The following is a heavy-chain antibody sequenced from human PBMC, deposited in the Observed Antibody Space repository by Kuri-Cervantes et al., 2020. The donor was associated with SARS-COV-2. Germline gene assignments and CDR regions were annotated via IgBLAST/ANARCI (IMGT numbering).Heavy chain of an antibody. V-gene: IGHV1-58*02. Sequence: SMKVSCKASGSTFSGSAIQWVRHARGQRLEWIGWIVVGSGNTDCAREFQERVTITRDMSTTTVYMELSGLRSDDTAMYYCAPFYYRSINNWSDPWGQGTQVTVSS. CDR2: IVVGSGNT. J-gene: IGHJ5*02. D-gene: IGHD3-10*01. CDR3: APFYYRSINNWSDP. CDR1: GSTFSGSA.